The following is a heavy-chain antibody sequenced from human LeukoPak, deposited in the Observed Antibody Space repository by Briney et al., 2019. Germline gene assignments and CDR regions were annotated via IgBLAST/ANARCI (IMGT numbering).Heavy chain of an antibody. CDR1: GFTFSDDY. CDR3: ARLSIAAAEYYFDY. V-gene: IGHV3-11*04. Sequence: PGGSLRLSCVASGFTFSDDYMSWIRQAPGKGLEWVSYISNSGSNIYYADSVKGRFTISRDNAKNSLYLQMNSLRAEDTAVYYCARLSIAAAEYYFDYWGQGTLVTVSS. J-gene: IGHJ4*02. CDR2: ISNSGSNI. D-gene: IGHD6-13*01.